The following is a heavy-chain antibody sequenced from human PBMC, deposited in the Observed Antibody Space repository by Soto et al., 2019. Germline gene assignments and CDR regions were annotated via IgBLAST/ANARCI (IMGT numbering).Heavy chain of an antibody. Sequence: PGGSLRLSCAASGFTFSNYAMSWVRQAPGKGLEWVSTISGSAVGTYHADSVKGRFTISRDNSENTLYLQMNSLRAEDTALYYCAKLRSTVVVAATNYWGQGTLVTVSS. CDR2: ISGSAVGT. CDR1: GFTFSNYA. J-gene: IGHJ4*02. V-gene: IGHV3-23*01. CDR3: AKLRSTVVVAATNY. D-gene: IGHD2-15*01.